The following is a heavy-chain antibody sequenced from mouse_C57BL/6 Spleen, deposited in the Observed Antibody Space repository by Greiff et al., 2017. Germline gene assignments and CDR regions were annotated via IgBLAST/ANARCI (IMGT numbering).Heavy chain of an antibody. Sequence: VQLKESGPELVKPGASVKMSCKASGYTFTDYNMHWVKQSHGKSLEWIGYINPNNGGTSYNQKFKGKATLTVNKSSSTAYMELRSLTSEDSAVYYCASNYYFDYWGQGTTLTVSS. J-gene: IGHJ2*01. CDR2: INPNNGGT. CDR3: ASNYYFDY. D-gene: IGHD1-3*01. V-gene: IGHV1-22*01. CDR1: GYTFTDYN.